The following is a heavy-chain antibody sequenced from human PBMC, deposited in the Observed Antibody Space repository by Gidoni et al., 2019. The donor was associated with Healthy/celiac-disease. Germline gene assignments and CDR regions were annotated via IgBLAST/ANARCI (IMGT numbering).Heavy chain of an antibody. CDR2: ISGRGGST. CDR1: GFTFSSYA. Sequence: EVQLLESGGGLLQPVGSLRLSCSASGFTFSSYAMSWVRQAPGKGLEWVSAISGRGGSTYYADSVKGRFTISRDNSKNTLYLQMNSLRAEDTAVYYCAKGRKGLFDYWGQGTLVTVSS. J-gene: IGHJ4*02. CDR3: AKGRKGLFDY. V-gene: IGHV3-23*01.